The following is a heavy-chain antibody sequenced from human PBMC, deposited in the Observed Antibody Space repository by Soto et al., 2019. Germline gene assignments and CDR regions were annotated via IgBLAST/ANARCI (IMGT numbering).Heavy chain of an antibody. CDR2: IYYSGST. Sequence: SETLSLTCTVSGGSISSYYWSWIRQPPGKGLEWIGYIYYSGSTNYNPSLKSRVTISVDTSKNQFSLKLSSVTAADTAVYYCARGRGYDFMFDYWGQGTLVTVSS. CDR3: ARGRGYDFMFDY. V-gene: IGHV4-59*12. J-gene: IGHJ4*02. CDR1: GGSISSYY. D-gene: IGHD5-12*01.